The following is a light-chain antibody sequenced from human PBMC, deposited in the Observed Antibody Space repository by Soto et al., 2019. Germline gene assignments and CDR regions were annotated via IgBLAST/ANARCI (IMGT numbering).Light chain of an antibody. CDR2: EVS. CDR1: SRDVGGCDY. V-gene: IGLV2-14*01. Sequence: QSVLTQPSSVSGCRGQSNTISFTRTSRDVGGCDYVSWYQQTPGQAPTLLISEVSNRPSGVSNRFSGSKSGNTASLTISGLQAEDEADYYCRSYTSSNTPLVFGTGTKVTVL. CDR3: RSYTSSNTPLV. J-gene: IGLJ1*01.